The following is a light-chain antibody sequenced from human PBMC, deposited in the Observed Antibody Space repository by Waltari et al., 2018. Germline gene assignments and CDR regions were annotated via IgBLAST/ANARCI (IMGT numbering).Light chain of an antibody. J-gene: IGLJ3*02. CDR2: LDS. Sequence: SSVLTQAPSVSVAPGQTATVTCGGDNIGSRSVHWYQQKPGRAPVLVVYLDSDRPSGSPERFSGSKSGNAATLTISRVEAGDEVDYYCHVWDANTVMFGGGTKLTVL. CDR3: HVWDANTVM. V-gene: IGLV3-21*02. CDR1: NIGSRS.